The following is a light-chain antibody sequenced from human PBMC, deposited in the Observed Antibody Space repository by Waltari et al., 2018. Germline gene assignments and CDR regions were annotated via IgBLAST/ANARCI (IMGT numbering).Light chain of an antibody. CDR1: RSNIGGSC. V-gene: IGLV1-51*02. Sequence: QSVLPQPPSVSAPPGQAVTLSCSGSRSNIGGSCVTLSQQLPGTAPTLLIYEKNKKHIGTPDRFSGSLVGAKATLTITGAQTGDEAEYYCWTCDSSRRAGVFGGGTKLTVL. J-gene: IGLJ3*02. CDR3: WTCDSSRRAGV. CDR2: EKN.